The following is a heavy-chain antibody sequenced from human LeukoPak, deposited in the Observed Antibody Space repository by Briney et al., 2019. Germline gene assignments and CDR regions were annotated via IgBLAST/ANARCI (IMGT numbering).Heavy chain of an antibody. D-gene: IGHD2-21*01. V-gene: IGHV4-61*02. CDR2: IYTSGST. CDR3: ASGAYCGGDCYSDYFDY. J-gene: IGHJ4*02. Sequence: SQTLSLTCTVSGGSISSGSYYWSWIRQPAGKGLEWIGRIYTSGSTNYNPSLKSRVTISVDTSKNQFSLKLSSVTAADTAVYYCASGAYCGGDCYSDYFDYWGQGTLVTVSP. CDR1: GGSISSGSYY.